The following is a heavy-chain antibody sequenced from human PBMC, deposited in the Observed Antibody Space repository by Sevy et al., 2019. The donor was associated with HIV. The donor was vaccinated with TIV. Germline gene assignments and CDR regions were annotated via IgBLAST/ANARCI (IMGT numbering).Heavy chain of an antibody. CDR3: AKDPILGATTPYFFFDY. J-gene: IGHJ4*02. V-gene: IGHV3-30*18. Sequence: GGSLRLSCAASEFTFSSYGMHWVRQAPGKGLEWVAVISYDGSNKYYADSVKGRFTISRDNSKNTLYLQMNSLRAEDTAVYYCAKDPILGATTPYFFFDYWGQGTLVTVSS. D-gene: IGHD1-26*01. CDR2: ISYDGSNK. CDR1: EFTFSSYG.